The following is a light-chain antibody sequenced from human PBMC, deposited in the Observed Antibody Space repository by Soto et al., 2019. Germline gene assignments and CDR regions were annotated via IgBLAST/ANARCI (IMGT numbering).Light chain of an antibody. CDR3: QQYDNVPLT. V-gene: IGKV1-33*01. J-gene: IGKJ4*01. CDR2: DAS. CDR1: RDISKY. Sequence: DSQLTQSPSSLSVSVGHRVSITCQASRDISKYLNWYQQKPGKAPKLLIFDASNLETGVPSRFSGSASGTHFTFTISSLQPEDTATYYCQQYDNVPLTFGGGTKVDIK.